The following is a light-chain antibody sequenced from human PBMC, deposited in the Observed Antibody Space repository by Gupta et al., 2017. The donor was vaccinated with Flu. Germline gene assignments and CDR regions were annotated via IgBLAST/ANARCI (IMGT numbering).Light chain of an antibody. J-gene: IGKJ1*01. V-gene: IGKV1-12*01. Sequence: GDRVTITCRASQGIATWLAWYQQKPGRAPELLIYGASTLQTRVPSRFSGSGSGTDFTLTISSLQPEDFATYFCQQANTFPRTFGQGTKVEVK. CDR2: GAS. CDR1: QGIATW. CDR3: QQANTFPRT.